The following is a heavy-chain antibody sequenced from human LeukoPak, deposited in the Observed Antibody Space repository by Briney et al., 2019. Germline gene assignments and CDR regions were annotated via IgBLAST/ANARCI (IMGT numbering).Heavy chain of an antibody. D-gene: IGHD3-3*01. CDR2: INPSGGST. CDR3: ARDRVVTGMDV. Sequence: ASVKVSCKASGYTFTSYYMHWVRQAPGQGLEWMGIINPSGGSTSYAQKFQGRVTMTRDTSTSTAYMELRSLRSDDTAVYYCARDRVVTGMDVWGKGTTVTVSS. V-gene: IGHV1-46*01. CDR1: GYTFTSYY. J-gene: IGHJ6*04.